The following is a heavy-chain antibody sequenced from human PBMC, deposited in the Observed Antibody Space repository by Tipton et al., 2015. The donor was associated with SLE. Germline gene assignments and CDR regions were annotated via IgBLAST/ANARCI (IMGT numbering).Heavy chain of an antibody. Sequence: QSGAEVKKPGASVKVSCKASGYTFTSYAMNWVRQAPGQGLEWMGWINTNTGNPTYAQGFTGRFVFSLDTSVSTAYLQISSLKAEDTAVYYCARAFVAARLDAFDIWGQGTMVTVSS. J-gene: IGHJ3*02. V-gene: IGHV7-4-1*02. CDR1: GYTFTSYA. CDR2: INTNTGNP. CDR3: ARAFVAARLDAFDI. D-gene: IGHD6-6*01.